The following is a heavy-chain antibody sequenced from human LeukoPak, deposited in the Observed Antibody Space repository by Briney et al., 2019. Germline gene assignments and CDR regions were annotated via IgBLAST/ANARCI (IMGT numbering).Heavy chain of an antibody. J-gene: IGHJ6*03. V-gene: IGHV1-69*06. CDR1: GGTFSSYA. CDR2: IIPIFGTA. D-gene: IGHD5-18*01. Sequence: GASVKVSCKASGGTFSSYAISWVRQAPGQGLEWMGGIIPIFGTANYAQKFQGRVTITADKSTSTAYMELSSLRSEDTAVYYCARGAYSYGSYYYYYYMDVWGKGTTVTVSS. CDR3: ARGAYSYGSYYYYYYMDV.